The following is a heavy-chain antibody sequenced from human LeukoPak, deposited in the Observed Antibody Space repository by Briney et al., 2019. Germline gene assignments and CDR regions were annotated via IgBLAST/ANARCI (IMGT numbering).Heavy chain of an antibody. V-gene: IGHV3-23*01. CDR3: AKWPEGAMDYFDY. CDR1: GFTFSSYA. Sequence: GGSLRLSCAASGFTFSSYAMSWVRQAPVKWLEWVSAISGDGTRTYYADSVKGRFTISRDNSKNTLYLEMSSLRVEDTAIYYCAKWPEGAMDYFDYWGQGTLVTVSS. J-gene: IGHJ4*02. D-gene: IGHD3-16*01. CDR2: ISGDGTRT.